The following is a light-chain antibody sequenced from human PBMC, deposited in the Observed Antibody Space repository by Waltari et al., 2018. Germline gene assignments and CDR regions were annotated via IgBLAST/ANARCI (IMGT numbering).Light chain of an antibody. CDR2: DAS. CDR3: QQNYNTPPT. V-gene: IGKV1-39*01. Sequence: DIQMTQSPSSLSASVGDRVTITCRASQTISTHLNWYQLKPGKAPKLLIYDASSLQSWVPSRFSGSGSGADFTLTISSLEPEDFATYYCQQNYNTPPTFGQGTKVEIK. J-gene: IGKJ1*01. CDR1: QTISTH.